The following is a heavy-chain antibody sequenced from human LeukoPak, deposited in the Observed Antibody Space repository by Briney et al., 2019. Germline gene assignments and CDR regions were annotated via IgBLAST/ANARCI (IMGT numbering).Heavy chain of an antibody. Sequence: WGTLSLTCPVSGGSISSYYWSWIRRPAGKGLEWIGRIYISGSTNYNPSLKRRGTISVDTSKNQFPLKLSSVTAADTAVYYCARDARGGNSYYFDYRGQGTLVTVSS. J-gene: IGHJ4*02. CDR1: GGSISSYY. V-gene: IGHV4-4*07. D-gene: IGHD4-23*01. CDR2: IYISGST. CDR3: ARDARGGNSYYFDY.